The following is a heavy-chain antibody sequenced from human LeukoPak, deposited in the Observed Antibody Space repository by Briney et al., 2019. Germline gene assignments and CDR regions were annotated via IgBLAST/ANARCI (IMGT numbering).Heavy chain of an antibody. CDR3: ARDQVDTAMVIYYYYYMDV. V-gene: IGHV4-34*01. Sequence: SETLSLTCAVYGGSFSGYYWSWIRQPPGKGLEWIGEINHSGSTNYNPSLKSRVTISVDTSKNQFSLKLSSVTAADTAVYYCARDQVDTAMVIYYYYYMDVWGKGTTVTVSS. CDR1: GGSFSGYY. CDR2: INHSGST. J-gene: IGHJ6*03. D-gene: IGHD5-18*01.